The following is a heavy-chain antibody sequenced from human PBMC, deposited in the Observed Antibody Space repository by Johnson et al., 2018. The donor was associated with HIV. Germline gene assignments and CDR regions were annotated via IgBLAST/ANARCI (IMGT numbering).Heavy chain of an antibody. Sequence: HVQLVESGGGLIQPGGSLRLSCAASGFTVSSNYMSWVRQAPGKGLEWVAVISYDGSNKYYADSVKGRFTISRDDSKNTLYLQMNSLKTEDTALYYCTTDVPGGPYYNAFDIWGQGTMVTVSS. CDR2: ISYDGSNK. D-gene: IGHD1-26*01. CDR3: TTDVPGGPYYNAFDI. V-gene: IGHV3-30-3*01. J-gene: IGHJ3*02. CDR1: GFTVSSNY.